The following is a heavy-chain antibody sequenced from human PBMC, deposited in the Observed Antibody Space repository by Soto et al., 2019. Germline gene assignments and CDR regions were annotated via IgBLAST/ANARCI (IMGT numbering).Heavy chain of an antibody. D-gene: IGHD6-6*01. CDR3: AKDMFPRTVLDSSSPWGDA. Sequence: QVQLVESGGGVVQPGRSLRLSCVASGFTLNTYGMHWVRQAPGKGLEWVALISYDGSHEYYADSVKGRFTISRDISKNTLFLQMNSLRPEDTAVYYCAKDMFPRTVLDSSSPWGDAWGQGTLVTVSS. J-gene: IGHJ5*02. V-gene: IGHV3-30*18. CDR2: ISYDGSHE. CDR1: GFTLNTYG.